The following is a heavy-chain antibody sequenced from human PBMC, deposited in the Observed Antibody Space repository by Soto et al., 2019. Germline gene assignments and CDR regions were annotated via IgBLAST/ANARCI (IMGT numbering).Heavy chain of an antibody. Sequence: QITLKESGPTLVKPTQTLTLTCTFSGFSLTTRGVGVGWIRQPPGKALECLALIYWDDDKRYSPSLQSRLPITKDPSKNQVVRTMTNVDPVDTATYYCAHIPDYYQYDGFDPWGQGNPVSVSS. CDR2: IYWDDDK. V-gene: IGHV2-5*02. J-gene: IGHJ5*02. CDR3: AHIPDYYQYDGFDP. D-gene: IGHD3-16*01. CDR1: GFSLTTRGVG.